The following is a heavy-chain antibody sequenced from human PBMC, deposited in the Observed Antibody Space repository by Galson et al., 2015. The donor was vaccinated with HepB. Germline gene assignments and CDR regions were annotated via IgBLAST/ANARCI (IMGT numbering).Heavy chain of an antibody. CDR3: ERDWYNSGRDLGY. CDR2: ISETGGNA. J-gene: IGHJ4*02. CDR1: GFTFSSHN. Sequence: SLRLSCAASGFTFSSHNMSWVRQAPGKGLEWVAGISETGGNARYADSVKGRFTISRDNSKNTLYLQMSSLRAEDTALYYCERDWYNSGRDLGYWGQGTLVTVSS. V-gene: IGHV3-23*01. D-gene: IGHD6-19*01.